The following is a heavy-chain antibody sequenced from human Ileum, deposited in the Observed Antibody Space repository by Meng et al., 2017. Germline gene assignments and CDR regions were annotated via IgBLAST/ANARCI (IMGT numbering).Heavy chain of an antibody. J-gene: IGHJ4*02. D-gene: IGHD6-13*01. CDR1: GGSISSSNW. Sequence: QGRRRRWGPGRVKPSGILSLTCAVPGGSISSSNWWSWVRQPPGKGLEWIGEIYHSGSTNYNPSLKSRVTISVDKSKNQFSLKLSSVTAADTAVYYCASLGPRTAAGRVYYFDYWGQGTLVTVSS. V-gene: IGHV4-4*02. CDR3: ASLGPRTAAGRVYYFDY. CDR2: IYHSGST.